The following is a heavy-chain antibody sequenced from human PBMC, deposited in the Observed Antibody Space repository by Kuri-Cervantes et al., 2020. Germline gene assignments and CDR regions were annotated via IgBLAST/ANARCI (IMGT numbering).Heavy chain of an antibody. CDR3: ARSPNDYGDYYYYYGMDV. D-gene: IGHD4-17*01. J-gene: IGHJ6*02. V-gene: IGHV3-30-3*01. Sequence: GGSLRLSCAASGFTFSSYAMHWVRQAPGKGLEWVAVISYDGSNKYYADTVKGRFTISRDISKNTLYLQMNSLRAEDTAVYYCARSPNDYGDYYYYYGMDVWGQGTTVTVSS. CDR1: GFTFSSYA. CDR2: ISYDGSNK.